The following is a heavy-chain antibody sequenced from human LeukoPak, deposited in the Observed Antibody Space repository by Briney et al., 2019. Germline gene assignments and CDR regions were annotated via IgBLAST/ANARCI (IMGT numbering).Heavy chain of an antibody. J-gene: IGHJ5*02. CDR1: GFTFSSYS. D-gene: IGHD2-2*01. Sequence: GGSLRLSCAASGFTFSSYSMNWVRQAPGKGLEWVSSISSSSSYIYYADSVKGRFTISRDNAKNSLYLQMNSLRAEDTAVYYCASPDIVVVPAEGRTWFDPWGQGTLVTVSS. CDR2: ISSSSSYI. V-gene: IGHV3-21*01. CDR3: ASPDIVVVPAEGRTWFDP.